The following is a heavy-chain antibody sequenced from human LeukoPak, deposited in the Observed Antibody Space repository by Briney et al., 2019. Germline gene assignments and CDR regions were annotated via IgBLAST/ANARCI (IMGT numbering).Heavy chain of an antibody. J-gene: IGHJ4*02. CDR1: GFTVSDYS. CDR3: AKDGQYSSSSPYHFDY. V-gene: IGHV3-23*01. Sequence: PGGSLRLSCAASGFTVSDYSMSWVRQAPGKGLEWVSGISSSGGSTYYADSAKGRFTISRDNSKNTLYLQMNSLRAEDTAVYYCAKDGQYSSSSPYHFDYWGQGTLVTVSS. D-gene: IGHD6-6*01. CDR2: ISSSGGST.